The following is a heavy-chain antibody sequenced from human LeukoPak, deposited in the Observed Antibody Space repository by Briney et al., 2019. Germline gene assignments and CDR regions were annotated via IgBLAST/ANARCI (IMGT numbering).Heavy chain of an antibody. Sequence: SGGSLRLSCTASGFTFGDYAMSWVRQAPGKGLEGVGFIRSKAYGGTTEYAASVKGIFTISRDDSKSIAYLQMNSLKTEDTAVYYCTRRSGSLHFDYWGQGTLVTVSS. CDR2: IRSKAYGGTT. CDR3: TRRSGSLHFDY. D-gene: IGHD3-10*01. J-gene: IGHJ4*02. CDR1: GFTFGDYA. V-gene: IGHV3-49*04.